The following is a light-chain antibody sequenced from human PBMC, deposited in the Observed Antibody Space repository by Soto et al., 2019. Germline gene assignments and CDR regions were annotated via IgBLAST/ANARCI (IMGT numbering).Light chain of an antibody. CDR1: GSNIGANT. CDR3: AAWDDILNGYV. CDR2: VDS. Sequence: QSVLTQPPSASGTPGQRVTIYCSGSGSNIGANTVSWYQQLPGTAPKLLIYVDSQRPSGVPDRFSGSRSGTSASLAISGLRSEDEADYYCAAWDDILNGYVLGTGTKVT. V-gene: IGLV1-44*01. J-gene: IGLJ1*01.